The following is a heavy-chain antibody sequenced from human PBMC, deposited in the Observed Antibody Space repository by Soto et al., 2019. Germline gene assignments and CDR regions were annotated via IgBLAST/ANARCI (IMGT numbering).Heavy chain of an antibody. D-gene: IGHD2-8*01. V-gene: IGHV3-21*01. CDR2: ISSSSSYI. Sequence: EVQLVESGGGLVKPGGSLRLSCAASGFTFSSYSMNWVREAPGKGLEWVSSISSSSSYIYYADSVKGRFTISRDNAKNSLYLQMNSLRAEDTAVYYCAREFGVGGMDVWGQGTTVTVSS. CDR1: GFTFSSYS. CDR3: AREFGVGGMDV. J-gene: IGHJ6*02.